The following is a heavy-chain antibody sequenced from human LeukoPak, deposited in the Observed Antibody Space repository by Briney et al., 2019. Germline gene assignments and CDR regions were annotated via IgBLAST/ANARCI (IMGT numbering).Heavy chain of an antibody. CDR1: GGSIGSSDHY. V-gene: IGHV4-30-4*01. J-gene: IGHJ4*02. CDR2: IYYSGST. D-gene: IGHD2-15*01. Sequence: SETLSLTCTVPGGSIGSSDHYWSWIRQPPGKGLEWIGYIYYSGSTYYNPSLESRVTILLDTSKNQFSLKLSFLTAADTAVYYCATIPYCSGGSCYSYFDYWGQGTLVTVSS. CDR3: ATIPYCSGGSCYSYFDY.